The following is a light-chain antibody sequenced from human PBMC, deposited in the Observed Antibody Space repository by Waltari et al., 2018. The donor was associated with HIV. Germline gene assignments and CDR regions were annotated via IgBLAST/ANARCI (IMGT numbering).Light chain of an antibody. V-gene: IGKV1-33*01. CDR3: QQYDNVSRT. CDR2: DAS. CDR1: QDISKH. J-gene: IGKJ1*01. Sequence: DIQMTQSPSSLSASVGDRGAITCQASQDISKHLNWYQQKPETAPKLLIYDASKLETGVPSRVSGSGSGTDFTFSISSLQPEDIATYYCQQYDNVSRTFGQGTKVQIK.